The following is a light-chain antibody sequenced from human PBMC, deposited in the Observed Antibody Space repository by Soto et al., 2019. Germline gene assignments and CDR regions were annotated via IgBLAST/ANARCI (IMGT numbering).Light chain of an antibody. Sequence: QTVGTQEPSLTVSPGGTVTLTCGSNTGAVTTGHYPYWFQQKPGQAPRTLIYDTNNKHSWTPARFSGSLLGGKAALTLSGAQPEDEADYYCLLSYRGVGVFGGGTKLTVL. CDR3: LLSYRGVGV. CDR1: TGAVTTGHY. CDR2: DTN. V-gene: IGLV7-46*01. J-gene: IGLJ2*01.